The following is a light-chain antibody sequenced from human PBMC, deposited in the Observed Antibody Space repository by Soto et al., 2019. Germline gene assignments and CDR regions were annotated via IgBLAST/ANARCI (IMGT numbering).Light chain of an antibody. V-gene: IGLV1-44*01. J-gene: IGLJ2*01. Sequence: QPVLTQPPSASGTPGQRVTISCSGSSSNIGSNAVNWCQQLPGTAPKLLIYSNDQRPSGVPDRFSGSKSGTSASLAISGLQSEDEANYYCAAWDDSLNGVVFGGGTKLTVL. CDR1: SSNIGSNA. CDR2: SND. CDR3: AAWDDSLNGVV.